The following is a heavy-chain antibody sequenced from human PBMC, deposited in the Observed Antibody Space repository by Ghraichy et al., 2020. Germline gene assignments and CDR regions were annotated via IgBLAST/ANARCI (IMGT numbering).Heavy chain of an antibody. CDR3: ARVVSSKGHAFDA. Sequence: SETLSLTCTVSGGSIISDVYFWTWIRQSPGKGLEWMGYIYSTGTTWYKPSFISRLTMSADTSRNQFSLKLTSLTAADTAVYFCARVVSSKGHAFDAWGQGTVVTVSS. CDR1: GGSIISDVYF. D-gene: IGHD5/OR15-5a*01. J-gene: IGHJ3*01. V-gene: IGHV4-30-4*01. CDR2: IYSTGTT.